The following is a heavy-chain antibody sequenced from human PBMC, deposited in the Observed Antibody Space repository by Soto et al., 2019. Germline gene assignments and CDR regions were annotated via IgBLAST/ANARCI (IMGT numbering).Heavy chain of an antibody. D-gene: IGHD3-22*01. CDR2: INGDGSST. V-gene: IGHV3-74*01. CDR3: ARALRRSGYYYFDY. Sequence: GGSLRLSCAASGFTFSSYWMHWVRQAPGKGLVWVSRINGDGSSTSYADSVKGRFTISRDNAENTLYLQMNSLRAEDTAVYYCARALRRSGYYYFDYWGQGTLVTVSS. J-gene: IGHJ4*02. CDR1: GFTFSSYW.